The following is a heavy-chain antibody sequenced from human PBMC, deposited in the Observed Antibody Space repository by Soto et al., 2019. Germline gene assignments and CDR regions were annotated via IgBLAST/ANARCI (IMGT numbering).Heavy chain of an antibody. J-gene: IGHJ4*02. CDR3: QAAGNEYYYFDY. Sequence: QVQLQESGPGLVKPSQTLSLTCTVSGGSISSGGYYWSWIRQHPGKGLEWIGYIYYSGSTYYNPSLKGRVTLSVDTSKNQFSLKLSSVTAADTAVYYCQAAGNEYYYFDYWGQGTLVTVSS. D-gene: IGHD6-13*01. CDR2: IYYSGST. CDR1: GGSISSGGYY. V-gene: IGHV4-31*03.